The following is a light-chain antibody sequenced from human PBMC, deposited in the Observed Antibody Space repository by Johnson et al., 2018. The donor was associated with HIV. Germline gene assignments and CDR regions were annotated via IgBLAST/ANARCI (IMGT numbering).Light chain of an antibody. CDR2: DNN. CDR3: GTWDSSLSAYV. CDR1: SSNIGNNY. V-gene: IGLV1-51*01. J-gene: IGLJ1*01. Sequence: QSVLTQPPSVSAAPGQKVTISCSGSSSNIGNNYVSWYQQLPGTAPKLLIYDNNKRPSGIPDRFSGSKSGTSATLCITGLQPRDDVDYYCGTWDSSLSAYVFGTGTKVTVL.